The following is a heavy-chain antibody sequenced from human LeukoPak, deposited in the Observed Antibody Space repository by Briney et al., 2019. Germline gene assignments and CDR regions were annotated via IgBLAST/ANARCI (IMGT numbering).Heavy chain of an antibody. CDR1: GFTVSSNY. J-gene: IGHJ1*01. CDR2: IYTDGRA. D-gene: IGHD3-10*01. Sequence: GGSLRLSCTASGFTVSSNYMNWVRQAPGKGLEWVSVIYTDGRAYYSDSVKGRFTISRDNSKNTLYLQTNSLRAEDTAVYYCAKGSKGGMIVPGERPKYFQNWGQGTLVTVSS. V-gene: IGHV3-53*01. CDR3: AKGSKGGMIVPGERPKYFQN.